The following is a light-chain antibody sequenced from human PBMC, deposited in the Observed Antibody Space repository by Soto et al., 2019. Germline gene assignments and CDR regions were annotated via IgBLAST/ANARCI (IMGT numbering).Light chain of an antibody. CDR1: QYVSTN. J-gene: IGKJ4*01. CDR2: DIS. V-gene: IGKV3D-15*01. Sequence: ETVMTQFPATLSVSPGERATLSCRASQYVSTNLAWYQQQPGQPPRLLIYDISNRATGIPARFSGSGSETEFALTFTSLQSEHFAVYYCPQYDTWPLSFGGGTKVEIK. CDR3: PQYDTWPLS.